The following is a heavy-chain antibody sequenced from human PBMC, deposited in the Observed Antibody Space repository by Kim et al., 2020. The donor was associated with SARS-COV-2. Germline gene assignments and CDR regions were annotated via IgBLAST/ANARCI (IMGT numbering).Heavy chain of an antibody. V-gene: IGHV3-30*07. Sequence: SVKGRFTISRDNSKNTLYLQMNSLRAEDTAVYYCARGYCSSTSCYNPFDYWGQGTLVTVSS. D-gene: IGHD2-2*02. CDR3: ARGYCSSTSCYNPFDY. J-gene: IGHJ4*02.